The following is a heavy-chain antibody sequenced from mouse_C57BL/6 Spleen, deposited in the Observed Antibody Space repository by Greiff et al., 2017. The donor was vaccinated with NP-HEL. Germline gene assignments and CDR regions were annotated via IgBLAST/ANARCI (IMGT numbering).Heavy chain of an antibody. CDR1: GYTFTDYN. D-gene: IGHD2-1*01. J-gene: IGHJ3*01. CDR2: INPNNGGT. V-gene: IGHV1-22*01. CDR3: ANYGNFSWFAY. Sequence: DVKLQESGPELVKPGASVKMSCKASGYTFTDYNMHWVKQSHGKSLEWIGYINPNNGGTSYNQKFKGKATLTVNKSSSTAYMELRSLTSEDSAVYYCANYGNFSWFAYWGQGTLVTVSA.